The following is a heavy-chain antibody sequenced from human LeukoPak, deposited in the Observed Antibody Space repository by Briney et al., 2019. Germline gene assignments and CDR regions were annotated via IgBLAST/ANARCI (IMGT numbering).Heavy chain of an antibody. V-gene: IGHV3-30*02. Sequence: GGSLRLSCAASGFTFNSYGMHWVRQAPGKGLEWVAFIRYDGSNKYYADSVKGRFTISRDNSKNTLSLQMNSLRSEDTAVYYCAKDPRKVRVSVVPAARYMDVWGHGTLVTVSS. CDR1: GFTFNSYG. D-gene: IGHD2-2*01. CDR2: IRYDGSNK. J-gene: IGHJ4*01. CDR3: AKDPRKVRVSVVPAARYMDV.